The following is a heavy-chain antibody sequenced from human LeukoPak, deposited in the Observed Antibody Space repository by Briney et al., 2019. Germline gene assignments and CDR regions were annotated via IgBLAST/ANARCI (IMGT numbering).Heavy chain of an antibody. Sequence: RSSETLSLTCTVSGVSISSSSYYWGWIRQPPGKGLEWIGSIYYSGCTNYNPALKSRVTISVDTSKNQFSLKLSSVTAADTAVYYCASGITRGSFDYWGQGTLVTVSS. CDR2: IYYSGCT. CDR3: ASGITRGSFDY. CDR1: GVSISSSSYY. D-gene: IGHD3-16*01. J-gene: IGHJ4*02. V-gene: IGHV4-39*07.